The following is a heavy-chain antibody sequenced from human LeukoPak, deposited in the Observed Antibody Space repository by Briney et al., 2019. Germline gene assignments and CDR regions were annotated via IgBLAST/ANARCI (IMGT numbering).Heavy chain of an antibody. J-gene: IGHJ4*02. D-gene: IGHD3-22*01. CDR3: ASDSSGYYSFDY. Sequence: PGGSLRLCCAASGFTFSSYAMSWVRQAPVKGLEWVSAISGSGGSTYYADSVKGRFTISRDNSKNTLYLQMNSLRAEDTAVYYCASDSSGYYSFDYWGQGTLVTVSS. V-gene: IGHV3-23*01. CDR2: ISGSGGST. CDR1: GFTFSSYA.